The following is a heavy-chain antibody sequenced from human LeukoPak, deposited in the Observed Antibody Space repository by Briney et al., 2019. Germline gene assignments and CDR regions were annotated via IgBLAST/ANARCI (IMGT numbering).Heavy chain of an antibody. J-gene: IGHJ5*02. D-gene: IGHD2-2*01. Sequence: GSLRLSCAASGFPFRNYWMSWVRQAPGNGLEWVAFIKEDGNDKHYVDSVKGRFTISRHNAQNSLDLQMNTLRAADTAVYFCHQPVTLPAWGQGTLVTVSS. CDR2: IKEDGNDK. CDR1: GFPFRNYW. CDR3: HQPVTLPA. V-gene: IGHV3-7*01.